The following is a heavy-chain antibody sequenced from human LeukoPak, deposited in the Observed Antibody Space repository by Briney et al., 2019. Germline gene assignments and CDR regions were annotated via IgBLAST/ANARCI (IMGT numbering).Heavy chain of an antibody. CDR1: GFTFSSYA. Sequence: GGSLRLSCAASGFTFSSYAMSWVRQAPGKGLEWVSAISGSGGSTYYADSVKGRFTISRDNSKNTLYLQMNSLRAEDTAVYYCAKSGRRQLWLEVDYRGQGTLVTVSS. CDR2: ISGSGGST. J-gene: IGHJ4*02. CDR3: AKSGRRQLWLEVDY. V-gene: IGHV3-23*01. D-gene: IGHD5-18*01.